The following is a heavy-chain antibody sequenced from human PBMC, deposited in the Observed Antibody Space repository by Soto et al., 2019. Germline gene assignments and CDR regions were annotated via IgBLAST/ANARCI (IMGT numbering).Heavy chain of an antibody. CDR1: GGTFSSYA. D-gene: IGHD3-3*01. V-gene: IGHV1-69*06. CDR2: IIPIFGTA. CDR3: ARVGRISTYYDFWSGWWDGMDV. Sequence: QVQLVQSGAEVKKPGSSVKVSCKASGGTFSSYAISWVRQAPGQGLEWMGGIIPIFGTANYAEKFQGRVTITAHKSTSTAYMELSSLRSEDTAVYYCARVGRISTYYDFWSGWWDGMDVWGQGTTVTVSS. J-gene: IGHJ6*02.